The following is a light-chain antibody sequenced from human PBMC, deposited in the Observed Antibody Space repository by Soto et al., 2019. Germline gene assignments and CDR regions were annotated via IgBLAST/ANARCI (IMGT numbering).Light chain of an antibody. Sequence: QSALTQPASVSGSPGQSVTISCTGTSSDVGGYNYVSWYQQHPGKAPKLMIYEVSNRPSGVSNRFSGSKSGNTASLTISGLQADDEDDYYCSSYTSGSKPLVFGGGTKLTVL. J-gene: IGLJ2*01. CDR3: SSYTSGSKPLV. CDR2: EVS. CDR1: SSDVGGYNY. V-gene: IGLV2-14*01.